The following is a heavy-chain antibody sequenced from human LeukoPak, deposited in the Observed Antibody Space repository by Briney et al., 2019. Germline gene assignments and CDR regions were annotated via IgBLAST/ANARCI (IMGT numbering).Heavy chain of an antibody. CDR1: GYTFTSSG. CDR2: ISTSSDQR. CDR3: ARDTNWQRDY. V-gene: IGHV1-18*01. D-gene: IGHD6-25*01. Sequence: ASVKVSCKASGYTFTSSGIAWVRQAPGQGLEWVGWISTSSDQRRYAHMLQDRVTMTTDTSTSTAYMELRSLRSDDAGVYYCARDTNWQRDYWGQGTLVTVSS. J-gene: IGHJ4*02.